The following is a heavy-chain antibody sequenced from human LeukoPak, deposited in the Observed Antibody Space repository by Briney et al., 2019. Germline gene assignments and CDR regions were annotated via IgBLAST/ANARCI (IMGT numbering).Heavy chain of an antibody. CDR3: AVSTTVVNRDAFDT. J-gene: IGHJ3*02. CDR2: IYPADSET. Sequence: GESLKISCKGSGYTFTSYWIGWVRQMPGKGLEWIGIIYPADSETKYSPSFQGQFTISADKSNSSAYLQWSSLKASDTAMYYCAVSTTVVNRDAFDTWGQGTMVIVSS. D-gene: IGHD4-23*01. V-gene: IGHV5-51*01. CDR1: GYTFTSYW.